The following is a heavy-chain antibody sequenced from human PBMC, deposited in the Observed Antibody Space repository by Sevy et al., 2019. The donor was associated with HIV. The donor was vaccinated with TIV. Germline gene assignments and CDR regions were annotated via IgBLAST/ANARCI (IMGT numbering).Heavy chain of an antibody. CDR3: ASYDLSHYYDSSGYVRNTDY. CDR1: GFTFSSYA. V-gene: IGHV3-23*01. Sequence: GGSLRLSCAASGFTFSSYAMSWVRQAPGKGLEWVSAISGSGGSTYYAGSVKGRFTISRDNSKNTVYLQMNSLSAEDTVVYYFASYDLSHYYDSSGYVRNTDYWGQGTLVTVSS. J-gene: IGHJ4*02. CDR2: ISGSGGST. D-gene: IGHD3-22*01.